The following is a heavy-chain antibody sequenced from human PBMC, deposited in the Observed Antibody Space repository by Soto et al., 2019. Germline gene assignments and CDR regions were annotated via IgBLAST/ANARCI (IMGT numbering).Heavy chain of an antibody. CDR3: ARGQLQSEFDY. D-gene: IGHD1-1*01. V-gene: IGHV1-18*04. CDR1: GYTFTSYG. J-gene: IGHJ4*02. Sequence: ASVKVSCKASGYTFTSYGFNWVRQAPGQGLEWMGWISAYNDNTNYAQKLQGRVTMTIDTSTSTGYMELRRLRSDDTAVYYCARGQLQSEFDYWGQGTLVTVSS. CDR2: ISAYNDNT.